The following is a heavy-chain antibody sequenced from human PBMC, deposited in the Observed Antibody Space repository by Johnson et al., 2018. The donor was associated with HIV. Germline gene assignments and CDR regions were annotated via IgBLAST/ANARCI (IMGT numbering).Heavy chain of an antibody. CDR2: INSDGSST. J-gene: IGHJ3*02. CDR3: ARGRALRALDAFDI. D-gene: IGHD4-17*01. V-gene: IGHV3-74*01. CDR1: GFTFSSHW. Sequence: MQLVESGGGLVQPGGSLRLSCAASGFTFSSHWMHWVRQPPGKGLVWVSRINSDGSSTYYADSVKGRFTISRDNSKNTLYLQMNSLRAEDTAVYYCARGRALRALDAFDIWGQGTMVTVSS.